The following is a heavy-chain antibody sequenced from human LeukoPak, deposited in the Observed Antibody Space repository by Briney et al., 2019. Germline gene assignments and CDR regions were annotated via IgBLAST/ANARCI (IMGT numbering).Heavy chain of an antibody. D-gene: IGHD6-13*01. CDR3: ARGRGQLVLNYFDY. V-gene: IGHV3-21*01. CDR2: ISSSSSYI. CDR1: GFTFSSYS. J-gene: IGHJ4*02. Sequence: GRSLRLSCAASGFTFSSYSMNWVRQAPGKGLEWVSSISSSSSYIYYADSVKGRFTISRDNAKNSLYLQMNSLRAEDTAVYYCARGRGQLVLNYFDYWGQGTLVTVSS.